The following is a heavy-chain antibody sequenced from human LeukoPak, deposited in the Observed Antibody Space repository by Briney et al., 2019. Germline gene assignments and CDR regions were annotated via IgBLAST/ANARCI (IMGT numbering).Heavy chain of an antibody. CDR2: LSGSGGST. D-gene: IGHD2-2*01. V-gene: IGHV3-23*01. J-gene: IGHJ4*02. CDR1: GFTFNQYA. CDR3: RRHCSSTSCYPPNFDY. Sequence: PGGSLRLSCVASGFTFNQYAMSWVRQAPGKGLEWVSTLSGSGGSTYYADSVKGRFTISRDNSKNTLFLQMDSLRAGDTAVYYCRRHCSSTSCYPPNFDYWGQGTLVTVSS.